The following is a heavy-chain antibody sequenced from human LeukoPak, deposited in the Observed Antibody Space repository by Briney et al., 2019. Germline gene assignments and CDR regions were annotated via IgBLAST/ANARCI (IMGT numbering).Heavy chain of an antibody. CDR3: AKQLGYCSDGSCYFPY. CDR1: GFTFSSYW. V-gene: IGHV3-7*03. D-gene: IGHD2-15*01. J-gene: IGHJ4*02. Sequence: PGGSLRLSCAASGFTFSSYWMNWARQAPGKGLEWVASINHNGNVNYYVDSVKGRFTISRDNAKNSLYPQMSNLRAEDTAVYYCAKQLGYCSDGSCYFPYWGQGTLVTVSS. CDR2: INHNGNVN.